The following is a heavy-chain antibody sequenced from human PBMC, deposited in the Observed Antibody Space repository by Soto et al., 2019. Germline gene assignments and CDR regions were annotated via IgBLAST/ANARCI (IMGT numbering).Heavy chain of an antibody. CDR1: GGTFSSYA. Sequence: SVKVSCKASGGTFSSYAISWVRQAPGQGLEWMGGIIPIFGTANYAQKFQGRVTITADESTSTAYMELSSLRAEDTALYYCAKDIKGPADYYYYGMDVWGQGTTVTVSS. J-gene: IGHJ6*02. CDR2: IIPIFGTA. D-gene: IGHD6-25*01. V-gene: IGHV1-69*13. CDR3: AKDIKGPADYYYYGMDV.